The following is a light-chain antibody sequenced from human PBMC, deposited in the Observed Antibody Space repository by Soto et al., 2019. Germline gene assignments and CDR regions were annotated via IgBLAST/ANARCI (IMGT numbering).Light chain of an antibody. Sequence: DFVMTQSPLSLPVTPGEPASISCRSSQSLLHSNGYNYLDWYLQKPGQSPQLLIYLGSNRASGVPDRFSGSGSGTDFTLKISRVEAEDVGVYDCMQALQTPPWTFGQGTKVEIK. CDR2: LGS. J-gene: IGKJ1*01. CDR3: MQALQTPPWT. V-gene: IGKV2-28*01. CDR1: QSLLHSNGYNY.